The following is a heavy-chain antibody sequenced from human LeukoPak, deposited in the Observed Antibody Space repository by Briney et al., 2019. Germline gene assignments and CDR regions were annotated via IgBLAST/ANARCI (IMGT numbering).Heavy chain of an antibody. D-gene: IGHD3-22*01. J-gene: IGHJ4*02. CDR1: GFTFSGYG. V-gene: IGHV3-33*03. Sequence: GGSLRLSCAASGFTFSGYGMNWVRQAPGKGPEWVAVIWYDGSLKYYADSVKGRFTVSRDNSKNTLDLQMNGLRAEDTAVYYCAKMEYYYDSSGYFGYFDYWGQGTLVTVSS. CDR2: IWYDGSLK. CDR3: AKMEYYYDSSGYFGYFDY.